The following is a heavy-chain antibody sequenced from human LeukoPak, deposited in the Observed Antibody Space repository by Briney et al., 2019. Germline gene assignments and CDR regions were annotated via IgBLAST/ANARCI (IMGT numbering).Heavy chain of an antibody. Sequence: GESLKISCKGSGYSFTSYWMHWVRQAPGKGLVWVSRINSDGSSTSYADSVKGRFAISRDNAKNTLYLQMNSLRAEDTAVYYCARNWFDPWGQGTLVTVSS. V-gene: IGHV3-74*01. J-gene: IGHJ5*02. CDR1: GYSFTSYW. CDR3: ARNWFDP. CDR2: INSDGSST.